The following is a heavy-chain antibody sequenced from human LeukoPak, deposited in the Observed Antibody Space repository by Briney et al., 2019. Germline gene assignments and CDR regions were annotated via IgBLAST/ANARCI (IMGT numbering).Heavy chain of an antibody. CDR1: GFTFSSYA. Sequence: PGGSLRLSCVVSGFTFSSYAMSWVRQAPGKGLEWVSAISGSGGSTYYADSVKSRFTISRDNSKNTLYLQMNSLRAEDTAVYYCAKGIYPRYLDYWGQGTLVTVSS. D-gene: IGHD2-2*02. J-gene: IGHJ4*02. CDR2: ISGSGGST. CDR3: AKGIYPRYLDY. V-gene: IGHV3-23*01.